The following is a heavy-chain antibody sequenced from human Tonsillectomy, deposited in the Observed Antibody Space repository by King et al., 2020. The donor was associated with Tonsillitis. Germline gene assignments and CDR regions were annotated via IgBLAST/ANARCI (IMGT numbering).Heavy chain of an antibody. V-gene: IGHV3-48*03. CDR1: GFTFSTYE. J-gene: IGHJ4*02. CDR2: ISTSGSNI. Sequence: VQLVESGGGLVQPGGSLRLSCVASGFTFSTYEMNWVRQAPGKGLEWVSYISTSGSNIYSADSVKGRFTISRDNAKNSLYLQMNSLRAEDTAVYYCARDGTRWLQLFDYWGQGTLVTVSS. D-gene: IGHD5-24*01. CDR3: ARDGTRWLQLFDY.